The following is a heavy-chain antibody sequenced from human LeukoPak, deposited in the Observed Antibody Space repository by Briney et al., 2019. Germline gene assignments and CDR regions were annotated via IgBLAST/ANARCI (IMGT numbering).Heavy chain of an antibody. CDR1: GYTFSTYW. V-gene: IGHV5-51*07. CDR2: IHPGNSEV. D-gene: IGHD3-10*01. Sequence: GESLKISCKDSGYTFSTYWVGWVHQMPGKGLEYMGIIHPGNSEVRYSPAFQGQVTISADKSLSTAYLQWTSLKASDTAMYYCARHTGRPQAGWFDPWGQGTLVTVSS. CDR3: ARHTGRPQAGWFDP. J-gene: IGHJ5*02.